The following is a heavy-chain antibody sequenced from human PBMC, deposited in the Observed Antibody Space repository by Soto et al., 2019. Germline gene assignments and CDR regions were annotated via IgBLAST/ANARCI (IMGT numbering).Heavy chain of an antibody. D-gene: IGHD3-10*01. Sequence: EVQLVESGGGLIQPGGSLRLSCAASGFTVSSNYMSWVRQAPGKGLEWVSVIYSGGSTYYADSVKGRFTISRDNSKNTXXLXVXXLRAEATAVYYWARDDPGWFGELPPLPYYYHGMDVWGQGTTVTVSS. CDR2: IYSGGST. CDR3: ARDDPGWFGELPPLPYYYHGMDV. V-gene: IGHV3-53*01. CDR1: GFTVSSNY. J-gene: IGHJ6*02.